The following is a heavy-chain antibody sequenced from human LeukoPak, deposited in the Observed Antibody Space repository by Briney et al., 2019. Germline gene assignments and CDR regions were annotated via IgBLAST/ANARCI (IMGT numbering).Heavy chain of an antibody. J-gene: IGHJ4*02. CDR2: ISGSNSYI. CDR1: GFTFSSYS. Sequence: PGGSLRLSCAASGFTFSSYSMNWVRQAPGKGLEWVSSISGSNSYIFYADSVKGRFTVSRDNAKDSLYLQMNSLRAKDTAVYYCARALTTLTYEGYWGQGTLVTVSS. CDR3: ARALTTLTYEGY. V-gene: IGHV3-21*01. D-gene: IGHD1-1*01.